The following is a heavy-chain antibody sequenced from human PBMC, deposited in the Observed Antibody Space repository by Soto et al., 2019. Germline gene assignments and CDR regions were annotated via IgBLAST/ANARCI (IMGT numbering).Heavy chain of an antibody. CDR2: FDPEDGET. J-gene: IGHJ6*03. D-gene: IGHD3-9*01. V-gene: IGHV1-24*01. CDR3: ATADPKGDTSTTDYYYYYYMDV. Sequence: ASVKVSCKVSGYTLTELSMHWVRQAPGKGLEWMGGFDPEDGETIYAQKFQGRVTMTEDTSTDTAYKELSSLRSEDTAVYYCATADPKGDTSTTDYYYYYYMDVWGKGTTVTVSS. CDR1: GYTLTELS.